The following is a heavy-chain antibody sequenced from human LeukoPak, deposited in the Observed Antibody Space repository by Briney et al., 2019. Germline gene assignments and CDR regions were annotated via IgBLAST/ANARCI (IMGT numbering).Heavy chain of an antibody. CDR1: GYTFTSYG. D-gene: IGHD3-3*01. CDR2: ISAYNGNT. J-gene: IGHJ4*02. Sequence: ASVKVSCKASGYTFTSYGISWVRQAPGQGLEWMGWISAYNGNTNYAQKLQGRVTMTTDTSTSTAYMELRSLGSDDTAVYYCARGPVGIFGVVIVDYWGQGTLVTVSS. CDR3: ARGPVGIFGVVIVDY. V-gene: IGHV1-18*01.